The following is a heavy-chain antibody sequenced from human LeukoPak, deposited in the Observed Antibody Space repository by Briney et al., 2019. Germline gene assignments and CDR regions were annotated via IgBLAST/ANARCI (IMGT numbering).Heavy chain of an antibody. J-gene: IGHJ4*02. CDR1: GYTFSNYA. D-gene: IGHD4-17*01. V-gene: IGHV3-23*01. Sequence: AGGSLRLSCAASGYTFSNYAMSWVRQPPGKGLEWVSTISGSAYATYYADSVKGRFTISRDNSKNTLYLQLSTLRAEDTAIYYCARSDGDWQRYYFELWGQGSLVTVSS. CDR2: ISGSAYAT. CDR3: ARSDGDWQRYYFEL.